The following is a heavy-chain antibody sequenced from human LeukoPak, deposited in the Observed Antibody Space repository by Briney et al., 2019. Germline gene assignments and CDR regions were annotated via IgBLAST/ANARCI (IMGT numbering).Heavy chain of an antibody. CDR2: ISYDGSNK. V-gene: IGHV3-30-3*01. D-gene: IGHD3-9*01. J-gene: IGHJ4*02. CDR3: VGIRYFDWSSSEF. Sequence: GGSLRLSCAASGFTFSSYAMHWVRQAPGKGLEWVAVISYDGSNKYYADSVKGRFTISRDNSRNTLYLQMNSLRAADTAVYYCVGIRYFDWSSSEFWGQGTLVTVSS. CDR1: GFTFSSYA.